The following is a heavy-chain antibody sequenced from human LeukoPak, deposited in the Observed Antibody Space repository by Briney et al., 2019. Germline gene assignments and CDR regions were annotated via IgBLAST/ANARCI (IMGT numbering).Heavy chain of an antibody. CDR3: ASVYYYDSSGPFDY. J-gene: IGHJ4*02. CDR2: VYYSGST. D-gene: IGHD3-22*01. CDR1: GGSISSSSYY. Sequence: SETLSLTCTVSGGSISSSSYYWGWIRQPPGLGLEWIGSVYYSGSTYYNPSLKSRVTISVDTSKNQFSLKLSSVTAADTAVYYCASVYYYDSSGPFDYWGQGTLVTVSS. V-gene: IGHV4-39*01.